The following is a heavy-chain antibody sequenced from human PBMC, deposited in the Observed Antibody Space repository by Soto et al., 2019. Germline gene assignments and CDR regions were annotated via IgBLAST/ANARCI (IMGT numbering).Heavy chain of an antibody. CDR1: GYTLTELS. Sequence: ASVKVSCKVSGYTLTELSMHWVRQAPGKGLEWMGGFDPEDGETIYAQKFQGRVTMTEDTSTDTAYMELSSLRSEDTAVYYCSSEDIVVVPAAIRVLDIWGQGTMVTVSS. CDR3: SSEDIVVVPAAIRVLDI. D-gene: IGHD2-2*01. J-gene: IGHJ3*02. V-gene: IGHV1-24*01. CDR2: FDPEDGET.